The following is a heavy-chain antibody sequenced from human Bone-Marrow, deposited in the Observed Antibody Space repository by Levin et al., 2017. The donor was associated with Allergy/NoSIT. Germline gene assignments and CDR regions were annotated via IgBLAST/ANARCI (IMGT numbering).Heavy chain of an antibody. CDR1: GYDFIHYY. CDR2: ISPNSGVT. Sequence: GESLKISCQTSGYDFIHYYIHWVRRAPGQGLEWMGWISPNSGVTEYAQKFQGRVTMTRDTSDSAVYMDLSGLTSADTAVYFCAKVGDYGDTLLDSWGQGTLVSVSS. V-gene: IGHV1-2*02. D-gene: IGHD4-17*01. J-gene: IGHJ4*02. CDR3: AKVGDYGDTLLDS.